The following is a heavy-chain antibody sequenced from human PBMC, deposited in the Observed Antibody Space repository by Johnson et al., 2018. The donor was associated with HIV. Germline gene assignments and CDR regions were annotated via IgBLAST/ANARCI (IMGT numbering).Heavy chain of an antibody. CDR3: ARDFPSPLDAFYI. Sequence: QVQLVESGGGVVQPGRSLRLSCAASGFTFSNYAMHWVRQAPGKGLEWVAVISYDGSNKYYTDSVKGRFTISRDNSKNTLCLQMNSLRAEDTAVYYCARDFPSPLDAFYIWGQGTMVTVSS. J-gene: IGHJ3*02. CDR2: ISYDGSNK. CDR1: GFTFSNYA. V-gene: IGHV3-30-3*01.